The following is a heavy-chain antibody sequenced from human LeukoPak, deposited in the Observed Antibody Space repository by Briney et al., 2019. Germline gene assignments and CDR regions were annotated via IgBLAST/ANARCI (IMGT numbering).Heavy chain of an antibody. V-gene: IGHV4-39*07. CDR1: GGSISSSSYY. CDR2: IYYSGST. Sequence: PSETLSLTCTVSGGSISSSSYYWGWIRQPPGKGLEWIGSIYYSGSTYCNPSLKSRVTISVDTSKNQFSLKLSSVTAADTAVYYCARDLLVGGVGSITMIVVVITIHFWGQGTLVTVSS. D-gene: IGHD3-22*01. CDR3: ARDLLVGGVGSITMIVVVITIHF. J-gene: IGHJ4*02.